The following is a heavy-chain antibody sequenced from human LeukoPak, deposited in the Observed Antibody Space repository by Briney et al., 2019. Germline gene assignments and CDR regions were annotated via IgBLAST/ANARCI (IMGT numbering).Heavy chain of an antibody. CDR1: GFTFSDYY. Sequence: GGSLRLSCAASGFTFSDYYMNWIRQAPGKGLEWVSYISSSGSAIYYADSVKGRFTISRDNAKNSLYLQMNSLRAEDTAVYYCARAVTPPYNWFDPWGQGTLVTVSS. CDR3: ARAVTPPYNWFDP. J-gene: IGHJ5*02. CDR2: ISSSGSAI. V-gene: IGHV3-11*01. D-gene: IGHD4-17*01.